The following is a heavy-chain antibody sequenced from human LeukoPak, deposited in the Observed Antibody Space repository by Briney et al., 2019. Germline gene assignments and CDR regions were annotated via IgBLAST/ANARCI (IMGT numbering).Heavy chain of an antibody. CDR2: ISITGRSS. J-gene: IGHJ4*02. V-gene: IGHV3-23*01. CDR3: VKPLVTGRLSGVFQY. D-gene: IGHD2-21*02. Sequence: PGGSLRLSCAASGFTFNTYAMSWVRLAPGKGPEWVAFISITGRSSSYADSVKGRFTISRDNSKNTVYLEMNNLRAEDTAVYYCVKPLVTGRLSGVFQYWGQGALVTVSS. CDR1: GFTFNTYA.